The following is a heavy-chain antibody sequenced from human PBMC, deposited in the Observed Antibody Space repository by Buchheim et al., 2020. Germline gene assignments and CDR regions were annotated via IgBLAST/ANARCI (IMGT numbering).Heavy chain of an antibody. CDR3: ARGVYDSSGYYKVSPPLDY. CDR2: ISYDGNNK. D-gene: IGHD3-22*01. Sequence: QVQLVESGGGVVQPGRSLRLSCAASGFTFSNYGMHWVRQAPGKGLEWVAVISYDGNNKYYVDSVKGRFTISRDTSKNTLNLQMNSLRAEDTAVYYCARGVYDSSGYYKVSPPLDYWGQGTL. J-gene: IGHJ4*02. V-gene: IGHV3-30*03. CDR1: GFTFSNYG.